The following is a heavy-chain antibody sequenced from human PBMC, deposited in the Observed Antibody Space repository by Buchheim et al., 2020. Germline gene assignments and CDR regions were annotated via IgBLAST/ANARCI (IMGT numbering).Heavy chain of an antibody. CDR2: INSDGSSR. Sequence: EVQLVESGGGLVQPGGSLRLSCAASGFTLSNYWMHWVRQAPGKGLMWVSRINSDGSSRTYADSVKGRFNISSNNAKHKLFLQMNSLGAEDTAVYYCARAIDYTSYSNWYDIWGQGTL. CDR3: ARAIDYTSYSNWYDI. D-gene: IGHD3-9*01. J-gene: IGHJ4*02. V-gene: IGHV3-74*01. CDR1: GFTLSNYW.